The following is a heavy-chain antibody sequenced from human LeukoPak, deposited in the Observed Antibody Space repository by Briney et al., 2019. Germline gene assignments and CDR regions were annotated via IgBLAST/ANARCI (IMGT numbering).Heavy chain of an antibody. CDR2: IIPILGIA. CDR3: GIEVGYNYAPYYYYGMDV. J-gene: IGHJ6*02. Sequence: GASVKVSCTASGGTFSSYDISWVRQAPGQGLEWMGRIIPILGIANYAQKFQGRVTITADKSTSTAYMELSSLRSEDTAVYYCGIEVGYNYAPYYYYGMDVCGQGTTVTVSS. CDR1: GGTFSSYD. D-gene: IGHD5-18*01. V-gene: IGHV1-69*04.